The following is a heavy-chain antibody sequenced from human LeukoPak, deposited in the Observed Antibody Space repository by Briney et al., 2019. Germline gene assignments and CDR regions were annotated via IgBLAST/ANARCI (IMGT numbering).Heavy chain of an antibody. J-gene: IGHJ6*03. Sequence: GGSLRLSCAASGFTFSSYEMNWVRQAPGKGLEWVSYISSSGSTIYYADSVKGRFTISRDNAKNPLYLQMNSLRAEGTAVYYCAKHSESGYYYMDVWGKGTTVTVSS. CDR1: GFTFSSYE. D-gene: IGHD3-10*01. CDR3: AKHSESGYYYMDV. V-gene: IGHV3-48*03. CDR2: ISSSGSTI.